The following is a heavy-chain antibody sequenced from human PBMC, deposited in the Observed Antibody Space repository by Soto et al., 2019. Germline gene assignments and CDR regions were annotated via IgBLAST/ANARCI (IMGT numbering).Heavy chain of an antibody. Sequence: QVQLVESGGGVVQPGRSLRLSCAASGFTFSSYGMHWVRQAPGKGLEWVAVIWYDGSNKYYADSVKGRFTISRDNSKNPLYMQMNSLRAEDTAVYYCAREGSSWYSYFDYWGQGTLVTVSS. CDR1: GFTFSSYG. CDR2: IWYDGSNK. J-gene: IGHJ4*02. V-gene: IGHV3-33*01. D-gene: IGHD6-13*01. CDR3: AREGSSWYSYFDY.